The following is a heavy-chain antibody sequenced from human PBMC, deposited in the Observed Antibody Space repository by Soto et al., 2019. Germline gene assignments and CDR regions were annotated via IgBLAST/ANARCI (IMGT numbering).Heavy chain of an antibody. CDR3: ARGGLRFLEWPSYYYMDV. CDR1: GYTFTSYD. D-gene: IGHD3-3*01. CDR2: MNPNSGNT. V-gene: IGHV1-8*01. J-gene: IGHJ6*03. Sequence: GASVKVSCKASGYTFTSYDINWVRQATGQGLEWMGWMNPNSGNTGYAQKFQGRVTMTRNTSISTAYMELSSLRSEDTAVYYCARGGLRFLEWPSYYYMDVWGKGTKVTVSS.